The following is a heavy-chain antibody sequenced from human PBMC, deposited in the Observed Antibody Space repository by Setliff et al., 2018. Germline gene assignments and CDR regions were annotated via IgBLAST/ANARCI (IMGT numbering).Heavy chain of an antibody. CDR2: FDPEDGET. CDR1: GYTLTELS. CDR3: ARRVGSAGIRLPDY. Sequence: GASVKVSCKVSGYTLTELSMHWVRQAPGKGLEWMGGFDPEDGETIYAQKFQGRVTMTRNTSISTAYMELSSLRSEDTAVYYCARRVGSAGIRLPDYWGQGTLVTVSS. J-gene: IGHJ4*02. V-gene: IGHV1-24*01. D-gene: IGHD5-18*01.